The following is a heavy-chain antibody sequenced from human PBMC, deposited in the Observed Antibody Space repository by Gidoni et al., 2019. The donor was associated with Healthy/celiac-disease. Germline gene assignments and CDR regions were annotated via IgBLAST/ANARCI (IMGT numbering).Heavy chain of an antibody. J-gene: IGHJ5*02. CDR2: ISSSSSYI. CDR1: GCTFSSYS. Sequence: EVQLVESGGGLVKHGGALRLSCAPSGCTFSSYSMNWVRQAPGKGLEWVSSISSSSSYIYYADSVKGRFTISRDNAKNSLYLQMNSLRAEDTAVYYCARSSYDILTGYYDDADLPWGQGTLVTVSS. CDR3: ARSSYDILTGYYDDADLP. D-gene: IGHD3-9*01. V-gene: IGHV3-21*01.